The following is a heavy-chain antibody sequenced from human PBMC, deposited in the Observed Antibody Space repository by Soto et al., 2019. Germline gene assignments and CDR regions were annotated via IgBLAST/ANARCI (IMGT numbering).Heavy chain of an antibody. CDR2: IYYSGST. Sequence: PSETLSLTCTVSGGSISSSSYYWGWIRQPPGKGLEWIGSIYYSGSTYYNPSLKSRVTISVDTSKNQFSLKLSSVTAADTAVYYCSIEGIAAAGPFYYYYYYMDVWGKGTTVTVSS. CDR1: GGSISSSSYY. J-gene: IGHJ6*03. CDR3: SIEGIAAAGPFYYYYYYMDV. V-gene: IGHV4-39*01. D-gene: IGHD6-13*01.